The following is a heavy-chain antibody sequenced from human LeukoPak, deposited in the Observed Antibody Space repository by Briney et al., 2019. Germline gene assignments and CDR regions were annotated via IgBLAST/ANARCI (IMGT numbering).Heavy chain of an antibody. CDR2: ISNNGGST. Sequence: GGSLRLSCSASGFTFSRYAMHWVRQAPGKGLEYVSAISNNGGSTYYADSVKGRFTISRDNSKNTLYLQMSSLRAEDTAVYYCVKDLDNHYYQTLFDYWGQGTLVIVSS. D-gene: IGHD1-14*01. V-gene: IGHV3-64D*06. J-gene: IGHJ4*02. CDR1: GFTFSRYA. CDR3: VKDLDNHYYQTLFDY.